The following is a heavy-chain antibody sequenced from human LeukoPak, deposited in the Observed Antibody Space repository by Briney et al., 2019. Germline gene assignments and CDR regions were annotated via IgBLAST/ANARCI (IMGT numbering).Heavy chain of an antibody. V-gene: IGHV4-59*08. J-gene: IGHJ4*02. CDR2: IYRGST. Sequence: SETLSHTCTVSGGSISNYYWSWIRQSPGKGLDWIGYIYRGSTNYNPSLKSRVTISVDTSKNQVSLKLTSATATDTAVYYCARHAAISAAGTAPFDSWGQGTLVRVSS. CDR3: ARHAAISAAGTAPFDS. D-gene: IGHD6-13*01. CDR1: GGSISNYY.